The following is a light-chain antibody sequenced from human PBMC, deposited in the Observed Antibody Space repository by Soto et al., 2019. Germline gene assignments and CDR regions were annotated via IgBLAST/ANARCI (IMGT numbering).Light chain of an antibody. CDR2: EAS. Sequence: FVLTQPPGTLSLSPGERATFSCRASQSVRGNYIAWYQQKPGQAPRVLIFEASKRATGTPDRFSGSGSGTDFTLTISRLEPEDFAVFYCQQYVNSPFTFGQGTKLEI. CDR1: QSVRGNY. V-gene: IGKV3-20*01. J-gene: IGKJ2*01. CDR3: QQYVNSPFT.